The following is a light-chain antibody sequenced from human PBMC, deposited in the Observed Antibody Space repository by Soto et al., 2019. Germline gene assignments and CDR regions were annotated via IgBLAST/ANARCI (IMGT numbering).Light chain of an antibody. CDR1: SSDVGDYNY. CDR3: SSYTGSNTWV. CDR2: EVT. V-gene: IGLV2-14*01. J-gene: IGLJ3*02. Sequence: QSALTQPASVSGSPGQSITISCTGTSSDVGDYNYVSWYQQHPGKAPKLMIYEVTNRPSGVSNRFSGSKSGNTASLTISGLQAEDEADYYGSSYTGSNTWVFGGGTKLTVL.